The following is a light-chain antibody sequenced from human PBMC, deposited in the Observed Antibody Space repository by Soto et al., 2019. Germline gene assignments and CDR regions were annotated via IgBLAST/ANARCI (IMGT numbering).Light chain of an antibody. CDR3: CSYTSSTSLI. J-gene: IGLJ7*01. Sequence: QSALTQPASVSGSPGQSITISCTGTSSDTGGYKYVSWYQQHPGKVPKLLIYDVNNRPSGVSDRFSGSKSGNTASLTISGLQAEDEAEYYCCSYTSSTSLIFGGGTQLTVL. V-gene: IGLV2-14*03. CDR2: DVN. CDR1: SSDTGGYKY.